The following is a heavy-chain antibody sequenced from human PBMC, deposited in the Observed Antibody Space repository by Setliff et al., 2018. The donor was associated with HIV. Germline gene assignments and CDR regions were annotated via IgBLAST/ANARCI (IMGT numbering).Heavy chain of an antibody. CDR3: AKVDNGHCTSASCRDFDY. V-gene: IGHV3-23*01. CDR1: GFRFSDYS. CDR2: IDPSGSRI. Sequence: GSLRLSCAASGFRFSDYSMSWVRQVPGKGLEWVSAIDPSGSRIFYSDSVKGRFTISRDNSKNTLYLQMNSLTAEDTAVYYCAKVDNGHCTSASCRDFDYWGQGTLVTVSS. D-gene: IGHD2-2*03. J-gene: IGHJ4*02.